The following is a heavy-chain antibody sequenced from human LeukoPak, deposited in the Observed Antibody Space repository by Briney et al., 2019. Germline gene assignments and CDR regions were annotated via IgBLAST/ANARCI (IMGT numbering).Heavy chain of an antibody. V-gene: IGHV3-48*01. J-gene: IGHJ4*02. CDR2: ISSSIISTM. D-gene: IGHD6-6*01. CDR3: ARKNGSSWDY. Sequence: GGSLRLSCAASGFTFSSYSMNWVRQAPGKGLEWVSYISSSIISTMYYADSVKGRFTISRDNAKNSLYLQMNSLRAEDTAVYYCARKNGSSWDYWGQGTLVTVSS. CDR1: GFTFSSYS.